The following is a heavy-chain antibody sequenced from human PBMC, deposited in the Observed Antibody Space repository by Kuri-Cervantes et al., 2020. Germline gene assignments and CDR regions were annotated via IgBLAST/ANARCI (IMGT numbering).Heavy chain of an antibody. D-gene: IGHD5-18*01. CDR1: GYTFTSYY. Sequence: ASVKVSCMASGYTFTSYYMHWVRQAPGQGLEWMGIINPSGGSTSYAQQFQGRVTMTRDTSTSTVYMDLSSLRSEDTAVYYCARAGRGVQLWLNYWGQGTRVTVSS. V-gene: IGHV1-46*01. J-gene: IGHJ4*02. CDR2: INPSGGST. CDR3: ARAGRGVQLWLNY.